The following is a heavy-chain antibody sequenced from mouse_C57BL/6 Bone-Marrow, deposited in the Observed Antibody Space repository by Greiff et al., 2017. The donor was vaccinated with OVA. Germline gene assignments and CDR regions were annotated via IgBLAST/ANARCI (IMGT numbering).Heavy chain of an antibody. CDR2: ISNGGGST. CDR1: GFTFSDYY. V-gene: IGHV5-12*01. CDR3: ARSFYYYGSSPWFAY. D-gene: IGHD1-1*01. J-gene: IGHJ3*01. Sequence: EVKLMESGGGLVQPGGSLKLSCAASGFTFSDYYMYWVRQTPEKRLEWVAYISNGGGSTYYPDTVKGRFTISRDNAKNTLYLQMSRLKSEDTAMYYCARSFYYYGSSPWFAYWGQGTLVTVSA.